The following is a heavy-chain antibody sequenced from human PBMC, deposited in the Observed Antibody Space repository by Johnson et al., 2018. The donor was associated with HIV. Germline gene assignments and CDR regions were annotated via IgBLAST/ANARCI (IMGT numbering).Heavy chain of an antibody. CDR3: ARYPYDLWSGYKMGPQGAFDI. D-gene: IGHD3-3*01. V-gene: IGHV3-7*02. J-gene: IGHJ3*02. CDR2: IKQDGSEK. CDR1: GFTFSSYW. Sequence: VQLVESGGGLVQPGGSLRLSCAASGFTFSSYWMSWVRQAPGKGLEWVANIKQDGSEKYYVDSVKGRFTIARDNAKNSLYLQMNSMRAEETAVYYCARYPYDLWSGYKMGPQGAFDIWGQGTMVTVSS.